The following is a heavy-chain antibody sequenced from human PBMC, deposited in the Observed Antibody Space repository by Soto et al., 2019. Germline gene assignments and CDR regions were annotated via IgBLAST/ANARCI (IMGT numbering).Heavy chain of an antibody. CDR1: GYTFTSYA. CDR2: INAGNGNT. Sequence: GASVKVSCKASGYTFTSYAMHWVRQAPGQRLEWMGWINAGNGNTKYSQKFQGRVTITRDTSASTAYMELSSLRSEDTAVYYCARADVAAADFDYWGQGTLVTVSS. D-gene: IGHD6-13*01. CDR3: ARADVAAADFDY. J-gene: IGHJ4*02. V-gene: IGHV1-3*01.